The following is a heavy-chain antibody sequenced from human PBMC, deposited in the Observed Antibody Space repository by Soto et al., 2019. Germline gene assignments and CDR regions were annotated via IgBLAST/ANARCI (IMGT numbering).Heavy chain of an antibody. J-gene: IGHJ4*02. CDR1: RFTFSSYW. CDR3: ARSNLSSSWTEIFDY. Sequence: GGSLRLSCAASRFTFSSYWMSWVRQAPGKGLEWVANIKQDGSEKYYVDSVKGRFTISRDNAKNSLYLQMNSLRAEDTAVYYCARSNLSSSWTEIFDYWGQGTLVTVSS. CDR2: IKQDGSEK. V-gene: IGHV3-7*01. D-gene: IGHD6-13*01.